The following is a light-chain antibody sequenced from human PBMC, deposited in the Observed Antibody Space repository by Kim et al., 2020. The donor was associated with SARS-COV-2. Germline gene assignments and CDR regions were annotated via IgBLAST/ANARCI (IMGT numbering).Light chain of an antibody. CDR2: DAS. J-gene: IGKJ4*01. CDR1: QGIGNW. V-gene: IGKV1D-16*01. Sequence: ASVGDRVTITCRASQGIGNWLAWYQQKPGKAPKLLIYDASTLQSGVPSRFSGSGSGTDFTLTISRLEPEDFAVYYCHQYDDSPLTFGGGTKVDIK. CDR3: HQYDDSPLT.